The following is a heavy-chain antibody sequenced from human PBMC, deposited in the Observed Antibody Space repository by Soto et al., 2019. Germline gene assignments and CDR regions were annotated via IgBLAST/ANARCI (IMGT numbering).Heavy chain of an antibody. CDR2: IYYSGST. CDR3: ARDRSCSGGSCPGAFDI. V-gene: IGHV4-31*03. J-gene: IGHJ3*02. CDR1: ASSLSSGGYY. Sequence: RLRLTCTLSASSLSSGGYYWSWIRQHSGKGLEWIGYIYYSGSTYYNPSLKSRVTISVDTSKNQFSLKLCSVSAADTAVYYCARDRSCSGGSCPGAFDIWGQGTMVTVSS. D-gene: IGHD2-15*01.